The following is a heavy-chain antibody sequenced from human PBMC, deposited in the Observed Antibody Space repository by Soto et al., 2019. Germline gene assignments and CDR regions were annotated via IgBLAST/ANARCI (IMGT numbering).Heavy chain of an antibody. D-gene: IGHD3-10*01. CDR3: ARDDYGSGILGGSGWFDP. Sequence: KSSETLSLTCAVSGGSISSSNWWSWVRQPPGKGLEWIGEIYHSGSTNYNPSLKSRVTISVDKSKNQFSLKLSSVTAADTAVYYCARDDYGSGILGGSGWFDPWGQGTLVTVSS. CDR1: GGSISSSNW. V-gene: IGHV4-4*02. CDR2: IYHSGST. J-gene: IGHJ5*02.